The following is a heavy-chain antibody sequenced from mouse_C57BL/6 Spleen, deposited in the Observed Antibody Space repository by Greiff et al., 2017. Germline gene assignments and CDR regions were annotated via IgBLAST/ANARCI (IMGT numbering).Heavy chain of an antibody. CDR1: GYAFSSSW. V-gene: IGHV1-82*01. CDR3: AREVDV. Sequence: VQLQESGPELVKPGASVKISCKASGYAFSSSWMNWVKQRPGKGLEWIGRIYPGDGDTNYNGKFKGKATLTADKSSSTAYMQLSSLTSEDSAVYFCAREVDVWGTGTTVTVSS. CDR2: IYPGDGDT. J-gene: IGHJ1*03.